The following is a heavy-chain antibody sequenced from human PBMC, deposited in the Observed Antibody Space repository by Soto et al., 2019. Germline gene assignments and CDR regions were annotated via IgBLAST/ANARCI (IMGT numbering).Heavy chain of an antibody. V-gene: IGHV4-59*02. CDR3: ARSYYDSTGFAVDP. Sequence: QMQLQASGPGLVKPSETLSLTCNVSGASVSHGYWSWIRQPPGKGLEWIGFMYFGGSSNYNPSLTRRAPISVETSKKQFSMKLTSVTASDTAVYYCARSYYDSTGFAVDPWGQGTLVTVS. J-gene: IGHJ5*02. D-gene: IGHD3-22*01. CDR1: GASVSHGY. CDR2: MYFGGSS.